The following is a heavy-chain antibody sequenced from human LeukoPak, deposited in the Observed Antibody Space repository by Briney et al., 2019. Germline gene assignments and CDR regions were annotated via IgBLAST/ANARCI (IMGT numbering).Heavy chain of an antibody. J-gene: IGHJ4*02. D-gene: IGHD3-22*01. Sequence: ASVKVSCKASGYTFTSHDINWVRQATGQGLEWMGWMNPNSGYTGYEQKFQGRVTMTRDTSTSTAYMELSSLRSEDTAVYYCARGGSSYNNEHEEFDYWGQGTVVTVSS. CDR2: MNPNSGYT. V-gene: IGHV1-8*01. CDR3: ARGGSSYNNEHEEFDY. CDR1: GYTFTSHD.